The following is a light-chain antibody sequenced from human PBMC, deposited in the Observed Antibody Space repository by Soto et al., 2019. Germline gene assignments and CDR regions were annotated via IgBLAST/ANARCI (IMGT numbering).Light chain of an antibody. CDR3: TSYSSSDTSVL. V-gene: IGLV2-14*01. J-gene: IGLJ2*01. CDR2: DVS. CDR1: PRDIGTYDY. Sequence: QSALTQPASVSGSLGQSITIACTGSPRDIGTYDYVSWYQQHPGKAPKLIIYDVSSRPSGIPNRFSGSKFGYTASLTISGLQAEDEADYHCTSYSSSDTSVLFGGGTKLTVL.